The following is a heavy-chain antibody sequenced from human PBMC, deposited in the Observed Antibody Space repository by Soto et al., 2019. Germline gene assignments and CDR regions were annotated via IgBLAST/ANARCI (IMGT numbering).Heavy chain of an antibody. J-gene: IGHJ6*02. CDR3: ARDLWGYCGTDCYPLDV. D-gene: IGHD2-21*02. V-gene: IGHV4-59*01. Sequence: VQLQESGPGLVKPSETLSLTCTVSGGTISRYYWSWIRQPPGKGLEWIGYMSNTGSTVYHPSFKCRVTISVDTSKNQFSLKLNSVTAADTSVYYCARDLWGYCGTDCYPLDVWGQGTTVTVSS. CDR2: MSNTGST. CDR1: GGTISRYY.